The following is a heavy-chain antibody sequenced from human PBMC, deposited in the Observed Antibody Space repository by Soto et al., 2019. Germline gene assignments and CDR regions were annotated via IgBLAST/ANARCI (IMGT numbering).Heavy chain of an antibody. D-gene: IGHD6-13*01. J-gene: IGHJ5*02. CDR3: AKDRDSSSWLWFDP. CDR1: GFTFTSYA. V-gene: IGHV3-23*01. CDR2: LSGSGGSR. Sequence: EVQLLESGGGLVQPGGSLRLSCAASGFTFTSYAMNWVRQAPGKGLECVSTLSGSGGSRYYADSVKGRFTIGRANSKNTLYLQMNSLGAEDTAVYYCAKDRDSSSWLWFDPWGQGTLVTVSS.